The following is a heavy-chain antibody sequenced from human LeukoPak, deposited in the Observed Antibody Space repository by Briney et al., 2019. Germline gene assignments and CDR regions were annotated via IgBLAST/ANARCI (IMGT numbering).Heavy chain of an antibody. V-gene: IGHV3-23*01. J-gene: IGHJ6*03. D-gene: IGHD3-9*01. CDR2: ISGSGGST. CDR1: RFTFSSYA. Sequence: GGSLRLSCVASRFTFSSYAMSWVRQAPGKGLEWVTSISGSGGSTHYADSVKGRFTISRDNSKNTLNLQMNSLRAEDTAVYYCAKSLTGYLYFMDVWGKGTTVTVSS. CDR3: AKSLTGYLYFMDV.